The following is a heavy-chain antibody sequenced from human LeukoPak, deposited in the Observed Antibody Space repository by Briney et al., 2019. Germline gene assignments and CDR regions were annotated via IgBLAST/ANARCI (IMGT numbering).Heavy chain of an antibody. CDR3: ARHYGP. V-gene: IGHV4-34*01. CDR2: IYDSGST. Sequence: SKTLSLTCAVYGGSFSAYYWSWIRQPPGKGLEWIGSIYDSGSTYYNPSLKSRVTISVDTSKNQFSLKLNSVTAADTAVYYCARHYGPWGQGTLVTVSS. J-gene: IGHJ5*02. D-gene: IGHD3-16*01. CDR1: GGSFSAYY.